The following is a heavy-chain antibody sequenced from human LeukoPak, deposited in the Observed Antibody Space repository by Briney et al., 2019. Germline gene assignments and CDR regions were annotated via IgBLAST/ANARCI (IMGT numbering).Heavy chain of an antibody. D-gene: IGHD3-10*01. CDR2: IYSGGST. Sequence: GGSLRLSCAASGFTVSSNYMSWVRQAPGKGLEWVSVIYSGGSTYYADSVKGRFTISRDNSKNTLYLQMNSLRAEDTAVYYCARGYGSGSCYYYYGMDVWGQGTTVTVSS. CDR1: GFTVSSNY. V-gene: IGHV3-66*01. J-gene: IGHJ6*02. CDR3: ARGYGSGSCYYYYGMDV.